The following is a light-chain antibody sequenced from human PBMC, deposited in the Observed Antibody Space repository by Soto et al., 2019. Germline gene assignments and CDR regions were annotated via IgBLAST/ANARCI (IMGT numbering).Light chain of an antibody. Sequence: EIVMTQSPATLSVSPGERATLSCRASQSVSSNLAWYQQKRGQAPRLLIYGASTRATGIPARFSGSGSGTEFTLTISSLQSEDSAVYYCQQYNKWPPLTFGGGTKVDIK. CDR3: QQYNKWPPLT. CDR2: GAS. J-gene: IGKJ4*01. CDR1: QSVSSN. V-gene: IGKV3-15*01.